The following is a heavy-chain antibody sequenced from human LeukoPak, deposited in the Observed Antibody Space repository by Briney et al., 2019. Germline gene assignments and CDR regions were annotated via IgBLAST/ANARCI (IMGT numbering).Heavy chain of an antibody. CDR2: IYPGDSDT. D-gene: IGHD4-17*01. CDR1: GSIFNSYW. Sequence: GESPQIYCKGSGSIFNSYWIGWVRQVPGKGLEWMGIIYPGDSDTRYSPSFQGQVTISADKSISTTYLQWSSLKASDSAMYYCARLGEYGDYDFDYWGQGTLVTVSS. CDR3: ARLGEYGDYDFDY. V-gene: IGHV5-51*01. J-gene: IGHJ4*02.